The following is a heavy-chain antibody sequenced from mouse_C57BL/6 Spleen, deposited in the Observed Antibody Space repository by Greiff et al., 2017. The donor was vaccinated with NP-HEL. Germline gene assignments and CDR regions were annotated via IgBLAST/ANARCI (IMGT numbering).Heavy chain of an antibody. CDR2: IRLKSDNYAT. V-gene: IGHV6-3*01. CDR1: GFTFSNYW. J-gene: IGHJ2*01. D-gene: IGHD1-1*01. Sequence: DVKLQESGGGLVQPGGSMKLSCVASGFTFSNYWMNWVRQSPEKGLEWVAQIRLKSDNYATHYAESVKGRFTISRDDSKSSVYLQMNNLRAEDTGIYYCTAITEGSYWGQGTTLTVSS. CDR3: TAITEGSY.